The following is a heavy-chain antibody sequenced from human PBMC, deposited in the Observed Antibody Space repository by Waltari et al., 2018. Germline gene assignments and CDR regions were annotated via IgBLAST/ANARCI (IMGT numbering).Heavy chain of an antibody. Sequence: QVDLQQSGAGLLQASETLPLTCAVDAGSFRGSCCIWVRPPPGKGLEWICEINHAGNTNFNPSLKSRVVISEDTSKSQFYLKLTCVTAADTGVYYCARLEDCSGGNCYSANNHPVDVWGQGTSVTVSS. CDR2: INHAGNT. V-gene: IGHV4-34*01. D-gene: IGHD2-15*01. J-gene: IGHJ6*02. CDR1: AGSFRGSC. CDR3: ARLEDCSGGNCYSANNHPVDV.